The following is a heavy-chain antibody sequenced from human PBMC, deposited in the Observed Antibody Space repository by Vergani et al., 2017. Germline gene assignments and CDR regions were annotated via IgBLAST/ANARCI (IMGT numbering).Heavy chain of an antibody. D-gene: IGHD1-7*01. CDR2: FDPEDGET. CDR3: ASLGXTGTTFRYYYYMDV. V-gene: IGHV1-24*01. J-gene: IGHJ6*03. Sequence: QVQLVQSGAEVKKPGASVKVSCKVSGYTLPELSMHWVRQAPGKGLEWMGGFDPEDGETIYAQKFQGRVTMTEDTSTDTAYMELSSLRSEDTAVYYCASLGXTGTTFRYYYYMDVWGKGTTVTVSS. CDR1: GYTLPELS.